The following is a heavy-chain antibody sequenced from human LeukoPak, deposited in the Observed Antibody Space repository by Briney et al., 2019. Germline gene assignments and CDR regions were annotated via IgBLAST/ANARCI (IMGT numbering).Heavy chain of an antibody. J-gene: IGHJ3*02. D-gene: IGHD4-17*01. Sequence: ASVKVSCKASGYTFISYYMHWVRQAPGQGLEWMGIINPSGGGTSYAQKFQGRVTMTRDMSTSTVYMELSSLRSEDTAVYYCARDRLYGDVRRGAFDIWGQGTMVTVSS. V-gene: IGHV1-46*01. CDR3: ARDRLYGDVRRGAFDI. CDR1: GYTFISYY. CDR2: INPSGGGT.